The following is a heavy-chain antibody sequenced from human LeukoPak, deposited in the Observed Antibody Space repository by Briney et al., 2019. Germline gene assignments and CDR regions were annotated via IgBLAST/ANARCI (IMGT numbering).Heavy chain of an antibody. CDR1: GFTFSRYA. V-gene: IGHV3-23*01. CDR3: AKDGQQWLVRGYFDY. J-gene: IGHJ4*02. D-gene: IGHD6-19*01. Sequence: GGSLRLSCAASGFTFSRYAMSWVRQAPGKGLEWVSAISGSGGSTYYADSVKGRFTISRDNSKNTLYLQMNSLRAEDTAVYYCAKDGQQWLVRGYFDYWGQGTLVTVSS. CDR2: ISGSGGST.